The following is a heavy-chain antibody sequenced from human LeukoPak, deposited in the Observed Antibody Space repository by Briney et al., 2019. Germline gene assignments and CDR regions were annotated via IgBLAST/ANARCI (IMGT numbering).Heavy chain of an antibody. J-gene: IGHJ5*02. CDR3: ARGRDGYNP. V-gene: IGHV4-59*01. CDR1: GGSISSYY. D-gene: IGHD5-24*01. Sequence: PSETLSLTCTVSGGSISSYYWSWVRQPPGKGLEWIGFVYYTGSTNYSPSLKSRVTISVDTSKNQFSLKLRSVTAADTAVYYCARGRDGYNPWGQGTLVTVSS. CDR2: VYYTGST.